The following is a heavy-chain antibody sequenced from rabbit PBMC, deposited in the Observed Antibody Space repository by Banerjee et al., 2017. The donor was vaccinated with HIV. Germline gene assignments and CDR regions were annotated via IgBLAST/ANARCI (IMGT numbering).Heavy chain of an antibody. CDR1: GFSFSSSYY. D-gene: IGHD4-1*01. Sequence: QEQLEESGGDLVKPEGSLTLTCTASGFSFSSSYYMCWVRQAPGKGLEWIGCIYAGNNGSPYYASWAKGRFTISKTSSTTVALQMTSLTAADTATYFCARDLAGVIGWNFDLWGQGTLVTVS. V-gene: IGHV1S45*01. CDR2: IYAGNNGSP. CDR3: ARDLAGVIGWNFDL. J-gene: IGHJ4*01.